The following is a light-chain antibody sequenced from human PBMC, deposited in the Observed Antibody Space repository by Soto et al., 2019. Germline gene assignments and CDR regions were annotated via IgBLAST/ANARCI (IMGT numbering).Light chain of an antibody. J-gene: IGKJ1*01. CDR3: QQYYSTPWT. V-gene: IGKV4-1*01. Sequence: DIVMTQSPDSLAVSLGERATINCKSSQSVLYSSNNKNYLAWYQQKQGQPPKVLIYWASTRESGVPDRFSGRGSGTDFTLTISSLQAEDVAVYDCQQYYSTPWTFGQGTKVVIK. CDR1: QSVLYSSNNKNY. CDR2: WAS.